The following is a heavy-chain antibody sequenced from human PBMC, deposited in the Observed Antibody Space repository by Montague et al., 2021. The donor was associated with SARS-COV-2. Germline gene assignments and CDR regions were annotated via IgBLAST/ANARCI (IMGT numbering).Heavy chain of an antibody. Sequence: SETLSLTCTVSGGSMSDHYWAWIRQPPGKGLEWIAYINYGGGTNYNPSXXSRVTISVDTSKNHFSLQLRSVTPADTAVYFCARATSVRGAVNWFDPWGQGTLVTVSS. CDR3: ARATSVRGAVNWFDP. J-gene: IGHJ5*02. CDR2: INYGGGT. V-gene: IGHV4-59*11. D-gene: IGHD3-10*01. CDR1: GGSMSDHY.